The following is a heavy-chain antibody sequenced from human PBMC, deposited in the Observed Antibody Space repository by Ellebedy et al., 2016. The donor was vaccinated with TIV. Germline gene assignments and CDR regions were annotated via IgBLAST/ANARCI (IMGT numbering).Heavy chain of an antibody. Sequence: GESLKISXQGSGYSFPTYWIGWVRQMPGKGLEWMGRIDPSDSYTNYSPSFQGHVTISADKSISTAYLQWSSLKASDTAMYYCARRGTANWFDPWGQGTLVTVSS. CDR1: GYSFPTYW. CDR2: IDPSDSYT. V-gene: IGHV5-10-1*01. J-gene: IGHJ5*02. D-gene: IGHD1-1*01. CDR3: ARRGTANWFDP.